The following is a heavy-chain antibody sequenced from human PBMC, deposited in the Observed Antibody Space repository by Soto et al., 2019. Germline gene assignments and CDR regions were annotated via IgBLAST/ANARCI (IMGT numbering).Heavy chain of an antibody. D-gene: IGHD2-2*02. Sequence: KTSETLSLTCTVSGGSISSGGYYWSWIRQHPGKGLEWIGYIYYSGSTYYNPSLKSRVTISVDTSKNQFSLKLSSVTAADTAVYYCARDTEERRYCSSTSCYSGMNWGQGTLVTVSS. CDR3: ARDTEERRYCSSTSCYSGMN. CDR2: IYYSGST. J-gene: IGHJ4*02. V-gene: IGHV4-31*03. CDR1: GGSISSGGYY.